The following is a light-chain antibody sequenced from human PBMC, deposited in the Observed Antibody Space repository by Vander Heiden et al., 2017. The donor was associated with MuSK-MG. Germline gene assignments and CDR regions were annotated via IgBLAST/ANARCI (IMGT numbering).Light chain of an antibody. J-gene: IGKJ3*01. CDR2: WAS. CDR3: QQDDSTPFT. Sequence: DIVMTQSPDSLAVSLGERATINCKSSQSVLYSSNSKNYLAWYQQKPGQPPKLLIYWASTRESGVPDRFSGSGSGTDFTLTISSLQAEDVAVYYCQQDDSTPFTFGHGTKVDIK. CDR1: QSVLYSSNSKNY. V-gene: IGKV4-1*01.